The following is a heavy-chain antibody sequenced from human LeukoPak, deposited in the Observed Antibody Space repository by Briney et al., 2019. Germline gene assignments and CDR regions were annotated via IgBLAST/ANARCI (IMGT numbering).Heavy chain of an antibody. V-gene: IGHV4-30-4*01. CDR3: ARDGLFIAAAGTYGYYGMDV. CDR2: ISYSGST. CDR1: GGSIGTGDYY. D-gene: IGHD6-13*01. J-gene: IGHJ6*02. Sequence: SQTLSLTCPVSGGSIGTGDYYWSWIRQPPGKGLEWIGYISYSGSTYYNPSLESRVTISVDTSKNQFSLKLSSVTAADTAVYYCARDGLFIAAAGTYGYYGMDVWGQGTTVTVSS.